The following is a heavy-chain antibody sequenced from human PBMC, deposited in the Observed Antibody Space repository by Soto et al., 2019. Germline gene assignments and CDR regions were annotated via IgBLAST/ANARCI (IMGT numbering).Heavy chain of an antibody. J-gene: IGHJ4*02. Sequence: QVQLQESGPGLVKPSETLSLTCTVSGAYVSSGSNYWNWIRQTPGKGLEWIGYIYYTGSTHYTPSLKSRVTTSVDTSKNQFSLKLTSVTAADTAVYYCASWPVGVMCYFDSWGQGTLVTVSS. CDR3: ASWPVGVMCYFDS. D-gene: IGHD3-16*01. V-gene: IGHV4-61*01. CDR1: GAYVSSGSNY. CDR2: IYYTGST.